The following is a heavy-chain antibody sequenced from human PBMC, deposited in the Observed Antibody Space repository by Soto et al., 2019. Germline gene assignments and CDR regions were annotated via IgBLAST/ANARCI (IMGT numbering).Heavy chain of an antibody. D-gene: IGHD7-27*01. CDR3: TRANWYSEY. CDR1: GVSISNHY. Sequence: QVQLQESGPGLVKPSETLSLTCTVSGVSISNHYWSWIRKPPGKGLEWIGYIYYNGNTNYNPSLKSRVTMSVDTSRNQIALKLTTVTAADTAVYYCTRANWYSEYWGQGTLVTVSS. V-gene: IGHV4-59*11. J-gene: IGHJ4*02. CDR2: IYYNGNT.